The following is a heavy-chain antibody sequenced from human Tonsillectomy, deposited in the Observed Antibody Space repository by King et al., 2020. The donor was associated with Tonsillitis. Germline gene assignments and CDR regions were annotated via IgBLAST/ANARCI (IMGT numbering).Heavy chain of an antibody. V-gene: IGHV3-21*01. CDR1: QFTFSTYN. CDR2: IGTTSDYI. J-gene: IGHJ4*02. CDR3: ARSGYDILTGYQPFDF. D-gene: IGHD3-9*01. Sequence: QLVQSGGGLVKPGGSLRLSCAASQFTFSTYNVNWVRQAPGKGLEWVSSIGTTSDYIFYADSVKGRFTISRDRAKNSVYLQMNSLRAEDTAVYCCARSGYDILTGYQPFDFWGQGTLVTVSS.